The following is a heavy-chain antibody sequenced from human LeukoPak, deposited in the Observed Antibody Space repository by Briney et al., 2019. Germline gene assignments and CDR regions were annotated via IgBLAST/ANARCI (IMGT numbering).Heavy chain of an antibody. J-gene: IGHJ4*02. V-gene: IGHV3-23*01. CDR1: GITLSNYG. D-gene: IGHD3-22*01. CDR2: IGGSGGGT. CDR3: AKRGVVIRVILVGFHKEAYYFDS. Sequence: GGSLRLSCAVSGITLSNYGMGWVRRAPGKGLEWVAGIGGSGGGTNYADSVKGRFIISRDNAKNTLYLQMSSLRVEDTAVYFCAKRGVVIRVILVGFHKEAYYFDSWGQGALVTVSS.